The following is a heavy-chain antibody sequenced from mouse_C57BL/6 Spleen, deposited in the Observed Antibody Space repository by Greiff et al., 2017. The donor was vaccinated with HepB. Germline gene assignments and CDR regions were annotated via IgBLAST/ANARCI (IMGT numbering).Heavy chain of an antibody. CDR3: TTFYYYGSSWFAY. D-gene: IGHD1-1*01. CDR2: IDPENGDT. Sequence: EVQLQQSGAELVRPGASVKLSCTASGFNIKDDYMHWVKQRPEQGLEWIGWIDPENGDTEYASKFQGKATITADTSSNTAYLQLSSLASEDTAVYYCTTFYYYGSSWFAYWGQGALVTVSA. V-gene: IGHV14-4*01. J-gene: IGHJ3*01. CDR1: GFNIKDDY.